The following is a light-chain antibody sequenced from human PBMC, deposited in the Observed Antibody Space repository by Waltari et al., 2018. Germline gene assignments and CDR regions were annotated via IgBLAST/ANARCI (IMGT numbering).Light chain of an antibody. CDR2: EVS. J-gene: IGLJ1*01. CDR1: DSDVGAYAF. V-gene: IGLV2-14*01. Sequence: QSALTPPASVSGSPGQSITISFSGTDSDVGAYAFVSWYQQHPGKAPHLIIYEVSKRPSGISNRFSASKAGNTASLTISGLQAEDEADYYCSSYTTSSAPGVFGTGTRVTVL. CDR3: SSYTTSSAPGV.